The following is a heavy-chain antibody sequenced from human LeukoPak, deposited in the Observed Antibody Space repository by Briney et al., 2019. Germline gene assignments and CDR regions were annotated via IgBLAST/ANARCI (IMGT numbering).Heavy chain of an antibody. J-gene: IGHJ4*02. V-gene: IGHV1-18*01. CDR1: GYTFTSYG. CDR3: SLTRGYNYGPVDY. D-gene: IGHD5-18*01. Sequence: ASVTVSCKASGYTFTSYGISWVRQAPGQGLEWMGWISAYNGNTNYAQKLQGRVTITTNTSTSTAYMDLRSLRSDDRAVYSVSLTRGYNYGPVDYWGQGALVTASS. CDR2: ISAYNGNT.